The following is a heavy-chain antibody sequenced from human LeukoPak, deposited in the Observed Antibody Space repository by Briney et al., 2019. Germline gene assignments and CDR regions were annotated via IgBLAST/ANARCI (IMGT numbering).Heavy chain of an antibody. Sequence: PGGSLRLSCAASGFTFSSYAMSWVRQAPGKGLEWVSTISNGDGNTYYADSVKGRFTISRDISKSTLYLQMNSLRAEDTAVYYCAKDYYDSSGTQNFDYWGQGTLVTVSS. D-gene: IGHD3-22*01. V-gene: IGHV3-23*01. CDR1: GFTFSSYA. J-gene: IGHJ4*02. CDR2: ISNGDGNT. CDR3: AKDYYDSSGTQNFDY.